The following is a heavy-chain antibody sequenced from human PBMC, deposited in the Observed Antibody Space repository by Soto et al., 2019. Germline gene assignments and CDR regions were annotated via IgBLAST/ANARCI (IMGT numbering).Heavy chain of an antibody. Sequence: SETLSLTCTVSGGPISNFYWSWIRQPPGKGLEWIGYIYYSGTTSYNPSLNSRVTISVDTSKNQFSLKLNSVTAADTAVYYCARESYYGSGATVVDYWGQGALVTVSS. CDR1: GGPISNFY. D-gene: IGHD3-10*01. V-gene: IGHV4-59*01. J-gene: IGHJ4*02. CDR2: IYYSGTT. CDR3: ARESYYGSGATVVDY.